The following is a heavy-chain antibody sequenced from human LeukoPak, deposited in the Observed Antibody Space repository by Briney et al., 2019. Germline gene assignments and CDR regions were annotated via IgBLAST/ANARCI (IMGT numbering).Heavy chain of an antibody. CDR1: GGTFSSYA. Sequence: SVKVSCKASGGTFSSYAISWVRQAPGQGLEWMGRIIPIFGTANYAQKLQGRVTMTTDTSTSTAYMELRSLRSDDTAVYYCARSLSDIVPAAHGDYWGQGTLVTVSS. J-gene: IGHJ4*02. V-gene: IGHV1-69*05. CDR3: ARSLSDIVPAAHGDY. CDR2: IIPIFGTA. D-gene: IGHD2-2*01.